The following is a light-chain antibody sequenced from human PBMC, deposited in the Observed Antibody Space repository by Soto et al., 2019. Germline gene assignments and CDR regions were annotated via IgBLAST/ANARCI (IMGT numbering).Light chain of an antibody. J-gene: IGLJ1*01. CDR2: EVS. Sequence: QSALTQPASVSGSPGQSITISCTGTSSDVGGYNYVSWYQQHPGKAPKLMIYEVSNRPSGVSNRFSGSKSGNTASLTISGRQAEDEAAYYCSSYTSSSTPYVFGTGTKVTVL. CDR3: SSYTSSSTPYV. V-gene: IGLV2-14*01. CDR1: SSDVGGYNY.